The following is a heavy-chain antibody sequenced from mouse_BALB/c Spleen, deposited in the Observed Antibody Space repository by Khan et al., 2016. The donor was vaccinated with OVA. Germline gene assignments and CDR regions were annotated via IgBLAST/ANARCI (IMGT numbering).Heavy chain of an antibody. Sequence: VQLKQSGPGLVAPSQSLSITCTVSGFSLTNYGVHWVRQPPGKGLEWLGVIWAGGSTNYNSALMSRLSISKDKSKNQVFLKMNSLQTDDTAMDYCARPYYGSAWFAYWGQGTLVTVSA. CDR1: GFSLTNYG. CDR3: ARPYYGSAWFAY. J-gene: IGHJ3*01. CDR2: IWAGGST. D-gene: IGHD1-1*01. V-gene: IGHV2-9*02.